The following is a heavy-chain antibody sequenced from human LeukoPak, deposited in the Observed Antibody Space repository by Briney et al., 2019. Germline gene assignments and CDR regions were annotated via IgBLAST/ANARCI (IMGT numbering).Heavy chain of an antibody. D-gene: IGHD5-18*01. CDR1: GVSIKNYY. CDR3: ARVLMGYSYGSPDPNYCYGLDV. Sequence: ETLSLTCTVSGVSIKNYYWSWIRQPPAKGLEWIGYVSNSGNTKYSASLKSRVTISVDTSKNQFSLKMSSVTTADTAVYYCARVLMGYSYGSPDPNYCYGLDVWGQGTTVSVPS. V-gene: IGHV4-59*01. J-gene: IGHJ6*02. CDR2: VSNSGNT.